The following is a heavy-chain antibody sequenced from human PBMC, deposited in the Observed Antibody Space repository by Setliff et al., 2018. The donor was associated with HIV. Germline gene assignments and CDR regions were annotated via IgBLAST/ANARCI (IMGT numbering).Heavy chain of an antibody. J-gene: IGHJ1*01. V-gene: IGHV1-24*01. CDR2: FDPEDGER. Sequence: GASVKVSCKVSGYTLSELSVHWVRQAPGKGLEWMGGFDPEDGERIYAQKFQDRVTMTEDTSSDTAYMEMSGLTSEDTAVYFCSTGWGLYDNRHTADGYLQHWGQGTLVTSPQ. CDR1: GYTLSELS. D-gene: IGHD3-22*01. CDR3: STGWGLYDNRHTADGYLQH.